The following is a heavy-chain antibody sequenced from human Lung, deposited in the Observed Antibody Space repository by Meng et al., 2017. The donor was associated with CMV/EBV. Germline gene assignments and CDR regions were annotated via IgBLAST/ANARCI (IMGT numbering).Heavy chain of an antibody. V-gene: IGHV7-4-1*02. J-gene: IGHJ5*02. Sequence: QVQRGPFGLELKKLGASVKVSGKAFGYTFSTYTINWVRQAHGRGLEWRGWISTNTGTPTYTQGFTGRFVFSLDTSVSTAYLQISSLKAEDTAVYYCARGGNFDPWGQGTLVTVSS. CDR3: ARGGNFDP. CDR2: ISTNTGTP. CDR1: GYTFSTYT. D-gene: IGHD2/OR15-2a*01.